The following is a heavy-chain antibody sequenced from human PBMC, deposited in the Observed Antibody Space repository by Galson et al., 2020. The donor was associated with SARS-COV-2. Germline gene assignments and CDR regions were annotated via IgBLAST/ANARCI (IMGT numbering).Heavy chain of an antibody. Sequence: ETSETLSLTCTVTRGSISGHYWSWIRQPPGKGLEWLGYVSDSGSANYNPSLKSRVTVSLDTPKKQFSLKVKSATAADTAVYDCAKLAEGRSTSEDYWGQGTLVTVSS. CDR2: VSDSGSA. V-gene: IGHV4-59*08. CDR3: AKLAEGRSTSEDY. D-gene: IGHD2-2*01. J-gene: IGHJ4*02. CDR1: RGSISGHY.